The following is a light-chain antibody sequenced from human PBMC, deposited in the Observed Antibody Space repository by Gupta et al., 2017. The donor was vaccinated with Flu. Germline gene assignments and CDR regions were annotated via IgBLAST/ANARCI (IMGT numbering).Light chain of an antibody. V-gene: IGKV1-39*01. CDR1: QSISSY. CDR2: AAC. CDR3: QQSYSSSWT. Sequence: DMQLPHLPSSLTASLGDRVTLTCRASQSISSYLNGYQQNPGKAPKLLIYAACSLQSRVQSRYTCSVSVSESTNIIRSVQHEFVATYCCQQSYSSSWTFGQGTKVEIK. J-gene: IGKJ1*01.